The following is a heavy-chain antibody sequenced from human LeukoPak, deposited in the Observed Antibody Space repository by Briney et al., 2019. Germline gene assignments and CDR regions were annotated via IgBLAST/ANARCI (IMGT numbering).Heavy chain of an antibody. CDR1: GFTSSSYG. V-gene: IGHV3-33*01. CDR2: IWYDGSNK. J-gene: IGHJ4*02. D-gene: IGHD3-22*01. Sequence: GGSLRLSCAASGFTSSSYGMHWVRQAPGKGLEWVAVIWYDGSNKYYADSVKGRFTISRDNSKNTLYLQMNSLRAEDTAVYYCAREDYYDSSGYYSPQYYFDYWGQGTLVTVSS. CDR3: AREDYYDSSGYYSPQYYFDY.